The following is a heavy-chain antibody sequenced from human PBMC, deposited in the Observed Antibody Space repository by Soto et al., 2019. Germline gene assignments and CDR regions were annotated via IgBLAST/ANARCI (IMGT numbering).Heavy chain of an antibody. D-gene: IGHD5-18*01. CDR2: IWYDGSNK. Sequence: GGSLRLSCAASGFTFSSYGMHWVRQAPGKGLGWVAVIWYDGSNKYYADSVKGRFTISRDNSKNTLYLQMNSLRAEDTAVYYCARGSLHDTAMVVFDYWGQGTLVTVSS. V-gene: IGHV3-33*01. CDR3: ARGSLHDTAMVVFDY. J-gene: IGHJ4*02. CDR1: GFTFSSYG.